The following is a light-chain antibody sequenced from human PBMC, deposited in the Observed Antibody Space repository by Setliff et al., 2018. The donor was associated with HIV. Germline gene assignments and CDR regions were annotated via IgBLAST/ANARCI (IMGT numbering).Light chain of an antibody. V-gene: IGLV1-40*01. CDR2: LNS. J-gene: IGLJ1*01. Sequence: QSVLTQPPSVSGAPGQRVTISCTGSSSNIGAGYDVHWYRQLPETAPKLLIFLNSNRPSGVPDRFSASKSGTSASLAITGLQAEDEADYYCQSYDSSLKYVFGTGTQLTVL. CDR3: QSYDSSLKYV. CDR1: SSNIGAGYD.